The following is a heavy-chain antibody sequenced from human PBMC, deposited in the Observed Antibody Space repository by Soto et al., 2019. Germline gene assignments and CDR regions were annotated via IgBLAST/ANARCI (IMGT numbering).Heavy chain of an antibody. V-gene: IGHV3-30*18. Sequence: PGGSLRLSCAASGFTFSSYGMHWVRQAPGKGLEWVAVISYDGSNKYYADSVKGRFTISRDNSKNTLYLQMNSLRAEDTAVYYCAKDGAAYYDFWSGHPDPWGQGTLVTVSS. J-gene: IGHJ5*02. CDR3: AKDGAAYYDFWSGHPDP. CDR1: GFTFSSYG. D-gene: IGHD3-3*01. CDR2: ISYDGSNK.